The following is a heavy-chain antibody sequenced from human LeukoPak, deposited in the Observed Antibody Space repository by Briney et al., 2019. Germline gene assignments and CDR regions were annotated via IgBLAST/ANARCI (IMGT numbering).Heavy chain of an antibody. CDR3: ARRVSGYYMDV. J-gene: IGHJ6*03. V-gene: IGHV3-48*01. Sequence: GGSLRLSCAASGFTFSSYNMNWVRQAPGKGLEWVSYISSSSSTIYYADSVKGRFTISRDNAKNSLYLQMNSLRAEDTAVYYCARRVSGYYMDVWGKGTTVTVSS. D-gene: IGHD6-13*01. CDR1: GFTFSSYN. CDR2: ISSSSSTI.